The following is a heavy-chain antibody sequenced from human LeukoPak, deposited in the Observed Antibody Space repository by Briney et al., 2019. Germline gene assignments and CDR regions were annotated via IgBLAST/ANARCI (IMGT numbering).Heavy chain of an antibody. Sequence: PSETLSLTCTVSGGSITSSSYYWGWIRQPPGKGLDWIGSIYYRGRTYYNLSLKSRVTISVDTSKNQLSLKLISVTAADTAVYYCARAGYCNSITCPDAFDIWGQGTKVTVSS. CDR2: IYYRGRT. V-gene: IGHV4-39*07. D-gene: IGHD2-2*01. J-gene: IGHJ3*02. CDR3: ARAGYCNSITCPDAFDI. CDR1: GGSITSSSYY.